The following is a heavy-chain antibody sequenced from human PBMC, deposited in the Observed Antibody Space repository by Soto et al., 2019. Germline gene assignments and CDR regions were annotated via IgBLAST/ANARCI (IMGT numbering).Heavy chain of an antibody. D-gene: IGHD3-22*01. V-gene: IGHV1-58*01. CDR3: ARAPPTYYYDSSGYEEGYFDY. J-gene: IGHJ4*02. CDR2: IVVGSGNT. Sequence: SVKVSCKASGFTFTSSAVQWVRQARGQRLEWIGWIVVGSGNTNYAQKFQERVTITRDMSTSTAYMELSSLRSDDTAVYYCARAPPTYYYDSSGYEEGYFDYWGQGTLVTVSS. CDR1: GFTFTSSA.